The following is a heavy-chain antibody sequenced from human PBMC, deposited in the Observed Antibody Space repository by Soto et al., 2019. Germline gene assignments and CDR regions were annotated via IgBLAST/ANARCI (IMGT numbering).Heavy chain of an antibody. V-gene: IGHV3-48*04. CDR2: ISNSGGAI. CDR1: GLTFSSHA. CDR3: ARDRFDGGNSNYYYGMDV. Sequence: EVQLLESGGGLVQPGGSLRLSCAASGLTFSSHAMSWVRQAPGKGLEWVSVISNSGGAIHYANSVKGRFTISRDNAKNSLYLQMNSLRAEDTAVYYCARDRFDGGNSNYYYGMDVWGQGTTVTVSS. J-gene: IGHJ6*02. D-gene: IGHD2-21*02.